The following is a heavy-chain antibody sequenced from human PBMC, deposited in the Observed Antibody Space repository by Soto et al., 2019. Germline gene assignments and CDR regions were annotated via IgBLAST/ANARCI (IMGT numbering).Heavy chain of an antibody. Sequence: QVQLVQSGAEVKKPGSSVKVSCKASGGTFSSYAISWVRQAPGQGLEWMGGIIPIFGTANYAQKFQGRVTITADESTSTGYVELSSLRSEDTAVYYCARWAQTYCSGGSCYSGGVYYYYGMDVWGQGTTVTVSS. J-gene: IGHJ6*02. CDR1: GGTFSSYA. V-gene: IGHV1-69*01. D-gene: IGHD2-15*01. CDR3: ARWAQTYCSGGSCYSGGVYYYYGMDV. CDR2: IIPIFGTA.